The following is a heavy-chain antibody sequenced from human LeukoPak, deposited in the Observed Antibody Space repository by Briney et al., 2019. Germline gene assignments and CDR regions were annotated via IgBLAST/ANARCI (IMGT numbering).Heavy chain of an antibody. CDR1: GFTFKIYW. CDR2: IKQDGSEK. CDR3: ARSISTGVDYFDY. D-gene: IGHD3-9*01. V-gene: IGHV3-7*01. J-gene: IGHJ4*02. Sequence: PGGSLRLSCAASGFTFKIYWMNWVRQAPGKGREGVASIKQDGSEKFYVDSVKGRFTISRDNAENSLYLQLNSLRAEDTAVYYCARSISTGVDYFDYWGQGTLVTVSS.